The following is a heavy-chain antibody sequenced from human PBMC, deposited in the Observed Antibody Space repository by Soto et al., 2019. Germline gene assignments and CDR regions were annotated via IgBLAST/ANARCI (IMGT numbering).Heavy chain of an antibody. CDR3: ANVHLATRIDY. V-gene: IGHV3-30-3*01. J-gene: IGHJ4*02. CDR2: ISHGGTKK. Sequence: QPGGSLRLSCAASGFTLSSFAMHWVRQAPGKGLEWVAGISHGGTKKYYADSAKGRFTISRDNSKNTLYLQMNSLRAEDTAVYYCANVHLATRIDYWGQGTLVTVSS. D-gene: IGHD2-15*01. CDR1: GFTLSSFA.